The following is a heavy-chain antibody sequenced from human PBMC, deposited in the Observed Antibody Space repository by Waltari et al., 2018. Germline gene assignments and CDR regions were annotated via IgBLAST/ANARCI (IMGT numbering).Heavy chain of an antibody. CDR3: ARPLYYSDSSGYYPTYYFDS. Sequence: EVKWVGSGGGLVEPGGPLRLSWVAMGFTCRSHWRHGVPQVQGKGLVWVSRINSDGSATSYADSVKGRFTISRDNAKSTLYLQMNNLRDEDTAVYYCARPLYYSDSSGYYPTYYFDSWGQGTLVTVSS. J-gene: IGHJ4*02. CDR1: GFTCRSHW. D-gene: IGHD3-22*01. V-gene: IGHV3-74*01. CDR2: INSDGSAT.